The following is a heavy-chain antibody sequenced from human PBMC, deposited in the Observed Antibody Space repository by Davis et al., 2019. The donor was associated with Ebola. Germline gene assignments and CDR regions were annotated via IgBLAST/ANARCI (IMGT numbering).Heavy chain of an antibody. CDR2: MYTSGTT. V-gene: IGHV4-61*09. CDR1: GDSITTGSYY. D-gene: IGHD3-22*01. CDR3: SRDRHDTSGYGF. Sequence: SETLSLTCTVSGDSITTGSYYRSWIWQPAGKGLEWVGHMYTSGTTNYNPSLKSRVTISGDTSKNQFSLKLTSVTAADTAVYYCSRDRHDTSGYGFWGQGTLVTVSS. J-gene: IGHJ4*02.